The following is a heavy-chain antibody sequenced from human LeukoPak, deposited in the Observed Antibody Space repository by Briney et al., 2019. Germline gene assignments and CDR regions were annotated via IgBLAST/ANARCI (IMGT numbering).Heavy chain of an antibody. J-gene: IGHJ1*01. CDR3: ISTAAGLRRTISTEYFQH. CDR1: GLTFSDYE. V-gene: IGHV3-48*03. D-gene: IGHD6-13*01. CDR2: ISSSGETI. Sequence: GGSLRLSCAAAGLTFSDYEMYWVRQAPGKGLEWVSYISSSGETIYYADSVKGRFTISRDNANKSLYLRMSSLRVEDTAIYYCISTAAGLRRTISTEYFQHWGQGALVTVSS.